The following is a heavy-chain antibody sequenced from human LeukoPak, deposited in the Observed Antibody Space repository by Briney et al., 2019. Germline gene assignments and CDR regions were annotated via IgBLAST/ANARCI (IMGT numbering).Heavy chain of an antibody. CDR2: ISWNSGSI. V-gene: IGHV3-9*01. CDR3: ARAPYDILTGYFLFDS. CDR1: GFTFDDYA. J-gene: IGHJ4*02. Sequence: PGGSLRLSCAASGFTFDDYAMHWVRQAPGKGLEWVSGISWNSGSIGYADSVKGRFTISRDNAKNSLYLQMNSLRVEDTAVYYCARAPYDILTGYFLFDSWGQGTLVTVSS. D-gene: IGHD3-9*01.